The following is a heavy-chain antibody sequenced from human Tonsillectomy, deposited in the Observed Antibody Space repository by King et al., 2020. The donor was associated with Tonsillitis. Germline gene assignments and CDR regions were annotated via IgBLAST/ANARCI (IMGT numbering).Heavy chain of an antibody. CDR1: GYTFSDYY. Sequence: VQLVESGAEVKKPGASVNVSCKASGYTFSDYYIHWVRQAPGQGLEWMGLINPYSGDTSYAQNFQGGVTMTRDTSISTAYLGLSRLTSDDTAMYYCARGRYCSGGSCYSHFDYWGQGTVVTVSS. D-gene: IGHD2-15*01. J-gene: IGHJ4*02. V-gene: IGHV1-2*02. CDR3: ARGRYCSGGSCYSHFDY. CDR2: INPYSGDT.